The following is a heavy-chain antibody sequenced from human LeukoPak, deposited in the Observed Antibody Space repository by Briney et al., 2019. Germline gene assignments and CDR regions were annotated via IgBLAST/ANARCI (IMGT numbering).Heavy chain of an antibody. CDR2: TYYRSKRYN. J-gene: IGHJ4*02. CDR3: AREGIWFGLYYFDY. D-gene: IGHD3-10*01. Sequence: SQTLSLTCSISGDSVSINSAAWNWIRQSPSRGLEWLGRTYYRSKRYNDYAVSVKSRTTINPDTTKNQFSLQLNSVTPEDTAVYYCAREGIWFGLYYFDYWGQGTLVTVSS. V-gene: IGHV6-1*01. CDR1: GDSVSINSAA.